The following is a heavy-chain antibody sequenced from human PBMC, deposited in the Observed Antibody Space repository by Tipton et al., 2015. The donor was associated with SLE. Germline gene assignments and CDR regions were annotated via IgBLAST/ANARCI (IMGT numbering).Heavy chain of an antibody. CDR3: ATGYGVLDY. D-gene: IGHD4/OR15-4a*01. J-gene: IGHJ4*02. CDR2: VRSKSDGGTA. Sequence: SLRLSCAASGINFTTAWMSWVRQAPGKGLEWVGRVRSKSDGGTADYAAPVKGRFSVSRDDSKNTLFLQMNSPKTEDTAVYYCATGYGVLDYWGQGTQVTVSS. CDR1: GINFTTAW. V-gene: IGHV3-15*01.